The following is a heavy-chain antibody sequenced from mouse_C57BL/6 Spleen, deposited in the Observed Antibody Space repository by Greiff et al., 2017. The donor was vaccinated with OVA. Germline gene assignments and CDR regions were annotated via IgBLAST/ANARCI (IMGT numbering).Heavy chain of an antibody. CDR1: GFTFSDYG. CDR3: ARKDSDYAMDY. J-gene: IGHJ4*01. CDR2: ISSGSSTI. Sequence: DVMLVESGGGLVKPGGSLKLSCAASGFTFSDYGMHWVRQAPEKGLEWVAYISSGSSTIYYADTVKGRFTISRDNAKNTLFLQMTSLRSEDTAMYYCARKDSDYAMDYWGQGTSVTVSS. V-gene: IGHV5-17*01.